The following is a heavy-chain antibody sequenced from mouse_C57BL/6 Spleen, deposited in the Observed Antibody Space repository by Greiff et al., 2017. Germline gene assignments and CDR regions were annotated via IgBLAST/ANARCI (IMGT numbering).Heavy chain of an antibody. CDR2: IWSGGST. Sequence: VQLVESGPGLVQPSQSLSITCTVSGFSLTSYGVHWVRQSPGKGLEWLGVIWSGGSTDYNAAFISRLSISKDNSKSQVFFKMNSLQADDTAIYYCARVYGSSYGGYFDVWGKGTTVTVSS. D-gene: IGHD1-1*01. CDR1: GFSLTSYG. J-gene: IGHJ1*03. V-gene: IGHV2-2*01. CDR3: ARVYGSSYGGYFDV.